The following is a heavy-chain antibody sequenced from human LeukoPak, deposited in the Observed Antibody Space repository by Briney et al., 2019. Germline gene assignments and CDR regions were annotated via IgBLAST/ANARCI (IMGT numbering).Heavy chain of an antibody. CDR1: SGSISSYY. CDR3: ARATTYGDADY. D-gene: IGHD4-17*01. Sequence: SETLSLTCTVSSGSISSYYWTWIRQPPGKQLEWIGYIYYSGSTNYNPSLKSRVTISVDTSKNQFSLKLSSVTAADTAVYYCARATTYGDADYWGQGTLVTVSS. CDR2: IYYSGST. J-gene: IGHJ4*02. V-gene: IGHV4-59*08.